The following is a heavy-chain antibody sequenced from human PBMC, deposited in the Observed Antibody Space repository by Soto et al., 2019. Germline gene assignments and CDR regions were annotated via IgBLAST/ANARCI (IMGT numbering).Heavy chain of an antibody. D-gene: IGHD5-12*01. V-gene: IGHV5-51*01. CDR3: ARLGGYSGYEPYYYYGMDV. CDR2: IYPGDSDT. Sequence: GESLKISCKGSGYSFTSYWTGWVRQMPGKGLEWMGIIYPGDSDTRYSPSFQGQVTISADKSISTAYLQWSSLKASDTAMYYCARLGGYSGYEPYYYYGMDVWGQGTTVTVSS. J-gene: IGHJ6*02. CDR1: GYSFTSYW.